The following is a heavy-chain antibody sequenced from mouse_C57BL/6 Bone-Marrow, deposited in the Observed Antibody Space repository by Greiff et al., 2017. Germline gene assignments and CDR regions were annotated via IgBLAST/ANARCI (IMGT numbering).Heavy chain of an antibody. CDR1: GFTFTGYG. CDR3: AKRSNWAWFAY. D-gene: IGHD4-1*01. J-gene: IGHJ3*01. V-gene: IGHV1-81*01. Sequence: VKLVESGAELARPGASVKLSCTASGFTFTGYGIRWVKQRPGQGLEWIGEIYPRSGNTYYNEKFKGKATLTADKSSSTAYMELRSLTSEDSAVYFCAKRSNWAWFAYWGQGTLVTVSA. CDR2: IYPRSGNT.